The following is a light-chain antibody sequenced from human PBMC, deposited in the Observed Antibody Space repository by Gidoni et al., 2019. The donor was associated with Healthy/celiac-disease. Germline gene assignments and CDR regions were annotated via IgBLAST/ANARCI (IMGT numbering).Light chain of an antibody. Sequence: EIVMSQSPATLSVSQGERATLSCRASQSVSSNLACDQQKPGQAPRLLIYGASTRATGIPARFSGSGSGTEFTLTISSLQSEDFAVYYYHQYNNWPPITFGQGTKLEIK. CDR1: QSVSSN. V-gene: IGKV3-15*01. J-gene: IGKJ2*01. CDR3: HQYNNWPPIT. CDR2: GAS.